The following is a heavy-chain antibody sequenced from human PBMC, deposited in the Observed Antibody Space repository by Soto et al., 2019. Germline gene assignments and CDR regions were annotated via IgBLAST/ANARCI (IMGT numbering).Heavy chain of an antibody. V-gene: IGHV5-51*01. Sequence: GASLKISCRTSGHRFTSYWIAWVRQMPGKGLEWMGIIFPSDSDTRYSPSFQGQVTISADRSTSTVFLQWASLKASDTAVYFCARKDKSGYFNWFDPWGQGTLVTVAS. CDR2: IFPSDSDT. J-gene: IGHJ5*02. CDR3: ARKDKSGYFNWFDP. D-gene: IGHD3-22*01. CDR1: GHRFTSYW.